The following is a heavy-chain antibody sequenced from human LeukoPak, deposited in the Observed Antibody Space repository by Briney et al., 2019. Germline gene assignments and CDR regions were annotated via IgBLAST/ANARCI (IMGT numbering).Heavy chain of an antibody. Sequence: RSETVSLLFTVSGGSLSGDYWNWIRQPPGKGLEWIGYIYYTGTTDYSPSIKSRVTISLDMSKNQFSLKLRSVTAADTAVYYCARTNAFGNRGQGTMVTVSS. J-gene: IGHJ3*02. CDR3: ARTNAFGN. V-gene: IGHV4-59*01. CDR2: IYYTGTT. CDR1: GGSLSGDY.